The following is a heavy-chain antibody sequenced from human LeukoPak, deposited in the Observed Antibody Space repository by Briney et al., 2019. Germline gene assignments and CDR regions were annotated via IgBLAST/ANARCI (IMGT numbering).Heavy chain of an antibody. CDR1: GGSFSGYY. V-gene: IGHV4-34*01. Sequence: SETLSLTCAVYGGSFSGYYWSWIRQPPGKGLEWIGEINHSGSTNYNPSLKSRVTISVDTSKNQFSLKLSSVTAADTAVYYCARGRSIFGVVDRNLDYWGQGTLVTVSS. D-gene: IGHD3-3*01. J-gene: IGHJ4*02. CDR3: ARGRSIFGVVDRNLDY. CDR2: INHSGST.